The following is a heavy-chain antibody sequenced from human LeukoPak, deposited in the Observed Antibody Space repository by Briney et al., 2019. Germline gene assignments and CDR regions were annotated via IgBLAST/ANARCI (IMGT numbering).Heavy chain of an antibody. V-gene: IGHV1-46*01. D-gene: IGHD3-10*01. Sequence: ASVKVSCKASGYIFTTYFMHWVRQAPGQGLEWLGFINPSGGTTGYSQEFQGRVTMTRDTSTNKVYMSLSSLRSEDTAVYYCARVRGHGDMIDSWGQGTLVTVSS. CDR2: INPSGGTT. CDR1: GYIFTTYF. J-gene: IGHJ4*02. CDR3: ARVRGHGDMIDS.